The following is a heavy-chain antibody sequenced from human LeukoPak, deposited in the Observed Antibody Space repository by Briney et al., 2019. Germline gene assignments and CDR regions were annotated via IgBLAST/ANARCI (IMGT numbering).Heavy chain of an antibody. D-gene: IGHD2-2*01. V-gene: IGHV3-23*01. J-gene: IGHJ3*02. Sequence: GGSLRLSCAASGFRFSSYVMSWVRQAPGKGLEWVSAISGSGGSTYFADSVKGRFTISRDNSKNTLYLQMNSLSAEDTAIYYCARGLGSSTSRHTFDIWGQGTMVTVSS. CDR3: ARGLGSSTSRHTFDI. CDR2: ISGSGGST. CDR1: GFRFSSYV.